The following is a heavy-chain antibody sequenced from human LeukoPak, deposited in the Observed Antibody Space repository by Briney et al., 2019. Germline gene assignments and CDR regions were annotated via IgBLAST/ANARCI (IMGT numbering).Heavy chain of an antibody. J-gene: IGHJ3*02. Sequence: GGSLRLSCAASGFTFSSYWMSWVRQAPGKGLEWVANIKQDGSEKYYVDSVKGRFTISRDNAKNSLYLQMNSLRAEDTALYYCAKNIEMRVDNSGWYVGSSAAFDIWGQGTMVTVSS. D-gene: IGHD6-19*01. CDR2: IKQDGSEK. CDR1: GFTFSSYW. CDR3: AKNIEMRVDNSGWYVGSSAAFDI. V-gene: IGHV3-7*03.